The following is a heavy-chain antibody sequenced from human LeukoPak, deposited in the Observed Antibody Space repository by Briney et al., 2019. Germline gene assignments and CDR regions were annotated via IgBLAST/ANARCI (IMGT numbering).Heavy chain of an antibody. D-gene: IGHD1-1*01. CDR2: ISGDGANE. V-gene: IGHV3-43*02. CDR3: AKRSGAPNNFDY. Sequence: PGGSLRLSCATSGFTFDEHAMHWVRPVPGRGLEWVSLISGDGANEYYADSVKGRFTISRDNSRNSLFLQMNSLRTEDTALYFCAKRSGAPNNFDYWGQGVLVTVSS. J-gene: IGHJ4*02. CDR1: GFTFDEHA.